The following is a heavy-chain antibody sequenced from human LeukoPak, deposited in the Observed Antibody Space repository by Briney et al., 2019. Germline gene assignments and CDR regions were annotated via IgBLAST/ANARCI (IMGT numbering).Heavy chain of an antibody. Sequence: ASVKVSCKASGYTFTSYAMHWVRQAPGQSLEWMGWIDAGNGNTKYSQKFQGRVTITRDTSASTAYMELSSLRSEDTAVYYCARDHGSSKEDDAFDIWGQGTMVTVSS. CDR3: ARDHGSSKEDDAFDI. CDR2: IDAGNGNT. D-gene: IGHD6-13*01. CDR1: GYTFTSYA. V-gene: IGHV1-3*01. J-gene: IGHJ3*02.